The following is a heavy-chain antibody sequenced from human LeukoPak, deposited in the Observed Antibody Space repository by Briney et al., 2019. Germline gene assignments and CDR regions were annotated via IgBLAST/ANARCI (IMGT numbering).Heavy chain of an antibody. V-gene: IGHV3-15*01. CDR2: IKSKTDGGTT. Sequence: PGGSLRLSCAASGFTFSNAWMSWVRQAPGKGLEWVGRIKSKTDGGTTDYAAPVKGRFTISRDDSKNTLYLQMNSLKTEDTAVYYCTTYLKDIVVVPAALGPWGQGTLVTVSS. J-gene: IGHJ5*02. D-gene: IGHD2-2*01. CDR3: TTYLKDIVVVPAALGP. CDR1: GFTFSNAW.